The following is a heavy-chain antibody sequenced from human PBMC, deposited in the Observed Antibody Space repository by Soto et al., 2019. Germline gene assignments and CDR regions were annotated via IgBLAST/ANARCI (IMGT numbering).Heavy chain of an antibody. J-gene: IGHJ5*02. CDR2: INHSGST. Sequence: PSETLSLTCAVYGGSFSGYYWSWIRQPPGKGLEWIGEINHSGSTNYNPSLKSRVTISVDTSKNQFSLKLSSVTAADTAVYYCARGGRTPPDIVVVVDDTQKDTWSDPWGQGTLVTVSS. D-gene: IGHD2-15*01. V-gene: IGHV4-34*01. CDR3: ARGGRTPPDIVVVVDDTQKDTWSDP. CDR1: GGSFSGYY.